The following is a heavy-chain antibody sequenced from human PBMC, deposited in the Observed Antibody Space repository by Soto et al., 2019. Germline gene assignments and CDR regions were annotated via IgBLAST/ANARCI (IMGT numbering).Heavy chain of an antibody. Sequence: ASVKVSCKASGYTFTSYYMHWVRQAPGQGLEWMGIINPSGGSTSYAQKFQGRVTMTRDTSTSTVYMELSSLRSGDTAVYYCASHSGSYYKAMDVWGQGTTVTVSS. CDR1: GYTFTSYY. V-gene: IGHV1-46*01. J-gene: IGHJ6*02. D-gene: IGHD1-26*01. CDR3: ASHSGSYYKAMDV. CDR2: INPSGGST.